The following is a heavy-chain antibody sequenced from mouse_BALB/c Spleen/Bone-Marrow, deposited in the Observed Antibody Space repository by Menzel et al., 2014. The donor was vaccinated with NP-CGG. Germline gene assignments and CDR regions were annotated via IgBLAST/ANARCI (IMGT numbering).Heavy chain of an antibody. CDR1: GYTFTSYV. V-gene: IGHV1-14*01. Sequence: VQLQQSGPELVKPGASVMMSCKASGYTFTSYVMHWVKQKPGQGLEWIGYINPYNDGTKYNEKFKGKATLTSDKSSSTAYMELSSLTSEDSAVYYCARSLYGYHWYFDVWGAGTTVTVAS. D-gene: IGHD2-2*01. CDR3: ARSLYGYHWYFDV. CDR2: INPYNDGT. J-gene: IGHJ1*01.